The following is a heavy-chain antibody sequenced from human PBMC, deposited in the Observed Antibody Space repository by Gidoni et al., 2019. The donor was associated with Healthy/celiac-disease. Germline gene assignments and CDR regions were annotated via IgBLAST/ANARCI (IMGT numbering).Heavy chain of an antibody. CDR1: GGSISSYY. Sequence: QVQLQESGPGLVKPSETLSLPCTVSGGSISSYYWSWIRQHPGKGLEWIGYIYYSGSTNYNPSLKSRVTIAVDTSKNQFSLKLSAVTAADTAVYYCARELFGDGGAFDIWGQGTMVNVSS. CDR2: IYYSGST. CDR3: ARELFGDGGAFDI. J-gene: IGHJ3*02. D-gene: IGHD3-16*01. V-gene: IGHV4-59*01.